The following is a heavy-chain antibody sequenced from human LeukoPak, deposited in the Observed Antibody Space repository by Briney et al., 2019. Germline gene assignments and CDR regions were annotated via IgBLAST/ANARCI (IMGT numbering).Heavy chain of an antibody. V-gene: IGHV3-53*01. CDR2: IYNDGGT. CDR1: GFTVRSNY. Sequence: PGGSLRLSCAASGFTVRSNYMSWVRQAPGKGLEWVSIIYNDGGTYYADSVKGRFTISRDNSKNTLYLQMNSLRAEDTAVYYCAKDRGATVVDYWGQGTLVTVSS. CDR3: AKDRGATVVDY. J-gene: IGHJ4*02. D-gene: IGHD1-26*01.